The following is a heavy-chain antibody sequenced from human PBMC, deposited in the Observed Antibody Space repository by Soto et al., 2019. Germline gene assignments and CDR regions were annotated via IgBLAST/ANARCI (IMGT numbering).Heavy chain of an antibody. D-gene: IGHD2-2*01. CDR1: GGSISSGDYY. Sequence: SETLSLTCAVSGGSISSGDYYWSWIRQPPGKGLEWIGYIYYSGSTYYNPSLKSRVTISVDTSKNQFSLKLSSVTAADTAVYYCARDIVLVPFFFGYYGMDVWGQGTTVTVSS. CDR3: ARDIVLVPFFFGYYGMDV. J-gene: IGHJ6*02. CDR2: IYYSGST. V-gene: IGHV4-30-4*01.